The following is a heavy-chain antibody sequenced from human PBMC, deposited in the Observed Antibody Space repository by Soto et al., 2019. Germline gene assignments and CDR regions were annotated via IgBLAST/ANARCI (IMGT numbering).Heavy chain of an antibody. J-gene: IGHJ5*02. Sequence: SETLSLTCTVSGGSISSGGYYWSWIRQHPGKGLEWIGYIYYSGSTYYNPSLKSRVTISVDTSKNQFSLKLSSVTAADTAVYYCARAGVVVPAAIEFRDWFDPWGQGTMVPSPQ. CDR1: GGSISSGGYY. CDR3: ARAGVVVPAAIEFRDWFDP. CDR2: IYYSGST. D-gene: IGHD2-2*01. V-gene: IGHV4-31*03.